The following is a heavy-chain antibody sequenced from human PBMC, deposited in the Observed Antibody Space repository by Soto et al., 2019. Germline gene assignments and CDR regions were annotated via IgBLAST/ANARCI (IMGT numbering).Heavy chain of an antibody. CDR1: GGSISSGDYY. V-gene: IGHV4-30-4*01. CDR3: AREVAAAADY. Sequence: SETLSLTCTVSGGSISSGDYYWSWIRQPPGKGLEWIGYIYYSGSTYYNPSLKSRVTISVDTSKDQFSLKLSSVTAADTAVYYCAREVAAAADYWGQGTLVTVSS. J-gene: IGHJ4*02. CDR2: IYYSGST. D-gene: IGHD6-13*01.